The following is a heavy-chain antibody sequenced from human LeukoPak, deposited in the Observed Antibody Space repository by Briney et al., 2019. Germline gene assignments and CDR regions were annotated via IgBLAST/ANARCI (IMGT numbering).Heavy chain of an antibody. CDR2: ISVRSNYI. CDR1: GYTFSSFS. J-gene: IGHJ4*02. D-gene: IGHD1-1*01. V-gene: IGHV3-21*04. Sequence: PGGSLRLSCVASGYTFSSFSINWVRQAPGKGLEWVSSISVRSNYIYYADSVRGRFTISRDNSKNMLYLQFNSLRDGDTAVYYCARGRTSGTASSPPNEDYWGQGTLVTVSS. CDR3: ARGRTSGTASSPPNEDY.